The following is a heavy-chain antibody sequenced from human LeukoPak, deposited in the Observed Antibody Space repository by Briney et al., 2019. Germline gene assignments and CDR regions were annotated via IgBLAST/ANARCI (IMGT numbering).Heavy chain of an antibody. CDR2: INPNSGGT. CDR3: ARDLVGSAISYSSGAWDY. CDR1: GYTFTGYY. V-gene: IGHV1-2*02. J-gene: IGHJ4*02. Sequence: ASVKVSCKASGYTFTGYYMHWVRQAPGQGLEWMGWINPNSGGTNYAQKFQGRVTMTRDTSISTAYMEPSRLRSDDTAVYYCARDLVGSAISYSSGAWDYWGQGTLVTVSS. D-gene: IGHD3-10*01.